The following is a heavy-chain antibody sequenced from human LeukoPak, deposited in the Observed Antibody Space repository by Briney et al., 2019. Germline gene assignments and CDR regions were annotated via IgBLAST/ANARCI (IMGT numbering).Heavy chain of an antibody. CDR3: AALWDGGY. J-gene: IGHJ4*02. Sequence: GGSLRLSCAASGFTFSNYWMSWVRQAPGKGLEWVANIKQDGSEKYYVDSVKGRFIISRDNAKNSLFLQMNNLGAEDSAVYYCAALWDGGYWGQGALVAVSP. CDR1: GFTFSNYW. CDR2: IKQDGSEK. V-gene: IGHV3-7*01. D-gene: IGHD3-16*01.